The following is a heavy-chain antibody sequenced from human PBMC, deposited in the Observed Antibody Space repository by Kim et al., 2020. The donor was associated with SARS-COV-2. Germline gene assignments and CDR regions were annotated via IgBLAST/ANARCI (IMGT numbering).Heavy chain of an antibody. J-gene: IGHJ4*02. CDR1: GGSISSSSYY. D-gene: IGHD2-21*02. CDR2: IYYSGST. V-gene: IGHV4-39*07. CDR3: ARVGPHCGGDCYRDVR. Sequence: SETLSLTCTVSGGSISSSSYYWGWIRQPPGKGLEWIGSIYYSGSTYYNPSLKSRVTISVDTSKNQFSLKLSSVTAADTAVYYCARVGPHCGGDCYRDVRWGQGTLVTVSS.